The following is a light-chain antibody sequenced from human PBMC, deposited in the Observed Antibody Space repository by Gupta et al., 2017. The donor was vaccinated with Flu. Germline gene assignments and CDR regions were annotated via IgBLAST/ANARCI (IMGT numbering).Light chain of an antibody. CDR3: QQSDSTPWT. V-gene: IGKV1-39*01. CDR2: ATS. CDR1: QSISCY. J-gene: IGKJ1*01. Sequence: DMQITPSPSSLSESVGDRVTITCRASQSISCYLNWYQQKQGKAPRLLIYATSRLKSGVPSRFSGSGSGKDFTLTIGRLQPEDFATYYCQQSDSTPWTFGQGTQVEIK.